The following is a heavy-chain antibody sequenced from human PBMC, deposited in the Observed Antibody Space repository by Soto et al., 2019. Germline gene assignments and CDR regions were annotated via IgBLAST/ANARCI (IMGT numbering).Heavy chain of an antibody. Sequence: ASVKVSCKASGYTFTSYGISWVRQAPGQVLEWMGLISAYNGNTNYAQKLQGRVTMTTDTSTSTAYMELRSLRSDDTAVYYCARGLWFGDYYYGMDVWGQGTTVTVSS. V-gene: IGHV1-18*01. CDR2: ISAYNGNT. CDR3: ARGLWFGDYYYGMDV. D-gene: IGHD3-10*01. J-gene: IGHJ6*02. CDR1: GYTFTSYG.